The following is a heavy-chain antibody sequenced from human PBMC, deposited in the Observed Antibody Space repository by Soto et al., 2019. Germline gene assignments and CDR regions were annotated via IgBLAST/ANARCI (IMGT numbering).Heavy chain of an antibody. D-gene: IGHD2-2*01. V-gene: IGHV1-18*01. CDR1: GYTFRSYS. Sequence: QVQLVQSGAEVKKPGASVKDSCKTSGYTFRSYSISWVRQAPGQGLGWMGWINVYNGNKKYAQNLQGRVTMTTDTSTSTAYMELRSLRSDDTAVYYCARDLAVGWFDPWGQGTLVTVSS. J-gene: IGHJ5*02. CDR3: ARDLAVGWFDP. CDR2: INVYNGNK.